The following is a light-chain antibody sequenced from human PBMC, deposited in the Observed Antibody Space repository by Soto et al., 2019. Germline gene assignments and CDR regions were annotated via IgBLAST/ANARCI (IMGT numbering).Light chain of an antibody. V-gene: IGKV3-20*01. CDR1: QSVSSSY. CDR3: QQYDFFPNT. J-gene: IGKJ2*01. Sequence: EIVLTQSPGTLSLSPGERATLSYSASQSVSSSYLAWYQQKPGQAPRLLIYGASTRATGISDRFSGSASGIDFTLTISRLEPEDFAVYYCQQYDFFPNTFGQGTKLEIK. CDR2: GAS.